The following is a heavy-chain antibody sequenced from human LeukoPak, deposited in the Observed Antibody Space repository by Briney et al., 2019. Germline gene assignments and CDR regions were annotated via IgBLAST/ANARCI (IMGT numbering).Heavy chain of an antibody. CDR3: AKDRSGGHLVGATIDY. CDR2: ISYDGKNE. CDR1: GFTFSYYA. V-gene: IGHV3-30*04. J-gene: IGHJ4*02. D-gene: IGHD1-26*01. Sequence: PGGSLGLSCAASGFTFSYYAMHWVRQAPGKGLEWVAVISYDGKNEYYADSVKGRFTISRDDSENTLYLQMHSLTAEDTALYYCAKDRSGGHLVGATIDYWGRGTLVTVSS.